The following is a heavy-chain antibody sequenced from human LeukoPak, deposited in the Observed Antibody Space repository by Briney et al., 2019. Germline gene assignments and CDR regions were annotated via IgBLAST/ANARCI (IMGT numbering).Heavy chain of an antibody. D-gene: IGHD4-17*01. CDR2: IIPIFGTV. CDR3: ARLIGPTTDQEGAFDI. V-gene: IGHV1-69*13. Sequence: SVNVSCKASGGTFSSCAISWVRQAPGQGLEWMGGIIPIFGTVNYAQKFQGRVTITADASTSTAYMELSSLRSVDTAVYYCARLIGPTTDQEGAFDIWGQGTMVTVSS. CDR1: GGTFSSCA. J-gene: IGHJ3*02.